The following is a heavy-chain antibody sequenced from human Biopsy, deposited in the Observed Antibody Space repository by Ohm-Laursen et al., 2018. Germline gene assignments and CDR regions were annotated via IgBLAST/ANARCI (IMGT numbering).Heavy chain of an antibody. Sequence: SETLSLTCTVSGGSISTYYWTWIRQPPGKGLEWLGYIYSSGSTNYNPSLPRRVTISVDTSKSQFSLKLTSVTAADTAVYYCARVMTTIGYYYAMDVWGQGTTVTVSS. D-gene: IGHD5-24*01. V-gene: IGHV4-59*01. CDR3: ARVMTTIGYYYAMDV. CDR2: IYSSGST. J-gene: IGHJ6*02. CDR1: GGSISTYY.